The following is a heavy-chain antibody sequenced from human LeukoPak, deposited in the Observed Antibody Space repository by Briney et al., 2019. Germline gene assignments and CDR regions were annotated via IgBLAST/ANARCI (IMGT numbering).Heavy chain of an antibody. CDR3: ASDVRSVLFDSGGYDY. Sequence: GGSLRLSRTASGFTFADYGMSGVRQVPGKGLEWVSGINWNGDSTGYADSVKGRFTISRDNAKNSLFLQMNSLRAEDTAFYHCASDVRSVLFDSGGYDYWGQGTLVTVSS. J-gene: IGHJ4*02. CDR2: INWNGDST. V-gene: IGHV3-20*01. D-gene: IGHD3-22*01. CDR1: GFTFADYG.